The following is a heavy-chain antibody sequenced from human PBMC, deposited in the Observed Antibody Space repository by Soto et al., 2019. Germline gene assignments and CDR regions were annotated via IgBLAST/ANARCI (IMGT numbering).Heavy chain of an antibody. J-gene: IGHJ6*02. CDR2: IIPIFGTA. CDR3: AFSLGNITMVRGVIISGYYCGMDV. Sequence: SVKVSCKASGGTFSSYAISWVRQAPGQGLEWMGGIIPIFGTANYAQKFQGRVTITADESTSTAYMELSSLRSEDTAVYYCAFSLGNITMVRGVIISGYYCGMDVWGQGTTVTVSS. CDR1: GGTFSSYA. V-gene: IGHV1-69*13. D-gene: IGHD3-10*01.